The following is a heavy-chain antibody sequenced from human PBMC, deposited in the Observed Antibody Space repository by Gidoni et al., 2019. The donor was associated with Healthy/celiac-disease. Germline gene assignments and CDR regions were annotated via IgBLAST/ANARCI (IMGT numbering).Heavy chain of an antibody. D-gene: IGHD3-10*01. J-gene: IGHJ4*02. Sequence: EVQLLASGGGLVQPGGSLRPSRAASGFTFSSYAMSWVRQAPGKGLEWVSAISGSGGSTYYADSVKGGFTISRDNSKNTLYLQMTSLRAEDTAVYYCAKDLGDLGDYWSQGTLVTISS. CDR1: GFTFSSYA. CDR3: AKDLGDLGDY. V-gene: IGHV3-23*01. CDR2: ISGSGGST.